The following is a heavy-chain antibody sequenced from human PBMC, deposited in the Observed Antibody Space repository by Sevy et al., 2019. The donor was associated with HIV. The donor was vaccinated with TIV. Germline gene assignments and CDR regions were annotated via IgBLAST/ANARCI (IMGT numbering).Heavy chain of an antibody. CDR1: GYTFTGYY. V-gene: IGHV1-2*02. J-gene: IGHJ6*03. Sequence: ASVKVSCKASGYTFTGYYMHWVRQAPGQGLEWMGWINPNSGGTNYAQKFQGRVTMTRDTSISTAYMELSRLRSDDTAVYYCARAFIHLTDVPLPPEQWLVQAYYMDVWGKGTTVTVSS. D-gene: IGHD6-19*01. CDR3: ARAFIHLTDVPLPPEQWLVQAYYMDV. CDR2: INPNSGGT.